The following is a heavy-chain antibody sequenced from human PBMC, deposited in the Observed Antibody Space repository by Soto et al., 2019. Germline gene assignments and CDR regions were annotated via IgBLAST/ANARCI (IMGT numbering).Heavy chain of an antibody. CDR2: INPSGGTT. Sequence: AAVKVSCKASGYTFDNYDMYWGRQAPGQGLEWMGFINPSGGTTAYAQKFQGRVTMTSDTSTSTVYMELSSLRSEDTAMYYCRSTLVPNRTDYWGQGTLVPVSS. CDR3: RSTLVPNRTDY. J-gene: IGHJ4*02. V-gene: IGHV1-46*02. CDR1: GYTFDNYD.